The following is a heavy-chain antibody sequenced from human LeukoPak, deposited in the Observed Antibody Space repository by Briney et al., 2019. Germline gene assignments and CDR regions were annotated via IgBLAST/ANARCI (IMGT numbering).Heavy chain of an antibody. V-gene: IGHV3-64*04. D-gene: IGHD5-12*01. CDR1: GFTFSSYA. J-gene: IGHJ4*02. CDR2: ISSNGGST. CDR3: ARMRGVTNTDYFDY. Sequence: GGSLRLSCSASGFTFSSYAMHWVRQAPGKGLEYVSAISSNGGSTYYADSMKGRFTISRDNSQNTLYLQMNSLRAEDTAVYYCARMRGVTNTDYFDYWGQGTLVTVSS.